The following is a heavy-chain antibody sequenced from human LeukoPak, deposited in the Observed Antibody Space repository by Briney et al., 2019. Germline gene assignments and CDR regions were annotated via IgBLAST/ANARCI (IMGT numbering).Heavy chain of an antibody. Sequence: ASVKVSCKASGYTFTGHYRHWLRQAPGQGLEWMGWMESNTGASNSAQKFQGRVTLTRDTSISTAYMELTSLGSDDTALYYCAFEHCSGGCSQAFDFWGQGTLVTVSS. D-gene: IGHD2-15*01. CDR1: GYTFTGHY. V-gene: IGHV1-2*02. CDR2: MESNTGAS. CDR3: AFEHCSGGCSQAFDF. J-gene: IGHJ4*02.